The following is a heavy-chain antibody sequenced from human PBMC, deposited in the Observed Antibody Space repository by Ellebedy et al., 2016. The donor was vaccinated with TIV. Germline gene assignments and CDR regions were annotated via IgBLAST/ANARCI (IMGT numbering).Heavy chain of an antibody. CDR2: FDPEDGET. D-gene: IGHD1-26*01. CDR1: GYTLTELS. CDR3: TCGSYYVPDDAFDI. Sequence: ASVKVSXXVSGYTLTELSMHWVRQAPGKGLEWMGGFDPEDGETIYAQKFQGRVTMTEDTSTDTAYMELSSLRSEDTAVYYCTCGSYYVPDDAFDIWGQGTMVTVSS. J-gene: IGHJ3*02. V-gene: IGHV1-24*01.